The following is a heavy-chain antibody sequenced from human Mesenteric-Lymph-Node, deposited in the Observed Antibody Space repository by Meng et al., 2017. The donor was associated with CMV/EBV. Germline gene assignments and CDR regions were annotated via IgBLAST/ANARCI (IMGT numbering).Heavy chain of an antibody. D-gene: IGHD2-8*01. CDR1: GFSLSTSGVG. Sequence: SGPTLVKPTQTLTLTCTFSGFSLSTSGVGVGWIRQPPGKALEWLALIYWNDDKRYSPSLKSRLTITKDTSKNQVVFTMTNMDPVDTATYYCAHRGSSVLMVKPTSGYWGQGTLVTVSS. V-gene: IGHV2-5*01. CDR2: IYWNDDK. CDR3: AHRGSSVLMVKPTSGY. J-gene: IGHJ4*02.